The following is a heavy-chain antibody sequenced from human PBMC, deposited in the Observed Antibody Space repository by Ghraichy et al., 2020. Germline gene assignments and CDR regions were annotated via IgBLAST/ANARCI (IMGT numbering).Heavy chain of an antibody. D-gene: IGHD5-18*01. CDR3: ARAGGGYSYGYDY. Sequence: GGSLRLSCVASGFSFSDQYMDWVRQAPGKGLEWVGRIRNKVNSYTTEYAASVKGRFTISRDDSKNSLYLQMNSLKTEDTAVYYCARAGGGYSYGYDYWGQGILVTVSS. J-gene: IGHJ4*02. CDR1: GFSFSDQY. V-gene: IGHV3-72*01. CDR2: IRNKVNSYTT.